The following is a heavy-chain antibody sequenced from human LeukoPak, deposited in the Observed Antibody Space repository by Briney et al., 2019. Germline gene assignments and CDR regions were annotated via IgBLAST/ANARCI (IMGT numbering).Heavy chain of an antibody. CDR1: GGTFSSYA. Sequence: GSSVKVSCKASGGTFSSYAISWVRQAPGQGLEWMGRFIPIFGIANYAQKFQGRVTITADKSTGTAYMELSSLRSEDTAVYYCARQRGIVVVPAATPNWFDPWGQGTLVTVSS. J-gene: IGHJ5*02. CDR3: ARQRGIVVVPAATPNWFDP. V-gene: IGHV1-69*04. CDR2: FIPIFGIA. D-gene: IGHD2-2*01.